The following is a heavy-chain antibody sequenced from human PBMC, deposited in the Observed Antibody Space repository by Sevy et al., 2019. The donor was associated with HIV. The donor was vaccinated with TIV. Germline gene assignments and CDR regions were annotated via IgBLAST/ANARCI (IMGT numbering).Heavy chain of an antibody. J-gene: IGHJ3*02. Sequence: GGSLRLSCAASGFTVGSNYMSWVRQAPGKGLEWVSIIYSGVTTSYADSVKGRFTISRDNSKNTRYLQMNSLRAEDTAVDYCARVSVYYYDSSGYYTTGNAFDIWGQGTMVTVSS. CDR1: GFTVGSNY. V-gene: IGHV3-53*01. D-gene: IGHD3-22*01. CDR2: IYSGVTT. CDR3: ARVSVYYYDSSGYYTTGNAFDI.